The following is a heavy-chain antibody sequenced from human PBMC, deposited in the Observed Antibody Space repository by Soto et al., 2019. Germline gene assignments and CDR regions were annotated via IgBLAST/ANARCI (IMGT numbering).Heavy chain of an antibody. CDR3: ARNSYSSRNSYYYYYGMDV. CDR1: GYSFTSYW. V-gene: IGHV5-51*01. J-gene: IGHJ6*02. D-gene: IGHD6-13*01. Sequence: ASVKISCKGSGYSFTSYWIGWVRQMPGKGLEWMGIIYPGDSDTRYSPSFQDQVTISADKSISTAYLQWSSLKASDTAMYYCARNSYSSRNSYYYYYGMDVWGQGTTVTVSS. CDR2: IYPGDSDT.